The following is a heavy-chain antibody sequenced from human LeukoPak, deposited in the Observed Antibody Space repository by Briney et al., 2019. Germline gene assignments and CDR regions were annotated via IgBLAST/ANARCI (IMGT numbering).Heavy chain of an antibody. CDR3: ASGITGTTNHYYMDV. V-gene: IGHV3-11*04. D-gene: IGHD1-7*01. CDR1: GFTFSDYY. CDR2: ISSSGGTI. Sequence: PGGSLRLSCAASGFTFSDYYMSWIRQAPGKGLEWVSYISSSGGTIYYADSVKGRFTISRDNAKNSLYLQMNSLRAEDTAVYYCASGITGTTNHYYMDVWGKGTTVTVSS. J-gene: IGHJ6*03.